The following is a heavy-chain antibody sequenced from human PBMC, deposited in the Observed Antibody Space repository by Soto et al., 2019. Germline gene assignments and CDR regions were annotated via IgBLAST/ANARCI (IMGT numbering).Heavy chain of an antibody. D-gene: IGHD6-6*01. J-gene: IGHJ6*02. CDR1: GFTFSVYD. CDR2: IGSAGDT. Sequence: PGGSLRLPCAASGFTFSVYDMHWVRQATGKGLEWVSAIGSAGDTYYPGSVKGRFTISRENAKNSLYLQMNSLRAGDTAVYYCARAGGSSSSTYYYYGMDVWGQGTTVTVSS. CDR3: ARAGGSSSSTYYYYGMDV. V-gene: IGHV3-13*01.